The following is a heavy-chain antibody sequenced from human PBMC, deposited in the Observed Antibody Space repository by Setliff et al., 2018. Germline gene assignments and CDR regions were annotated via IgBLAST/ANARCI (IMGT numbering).Heavy chain of an antibody. CDR3: ARDLGHGGDSDY. D-gene: IGHD2-21*02. V-gene: IGHV4-34*01. J-gene: IGHJ4*02. CDR2: IGHTGSI. CDR1: GGSFSGYY. Sequence: SETLSLTCAVYGGSFSGYYWSWVRQPPGKGLEWVGNIGHTGSINYNPSLKSRLTISRDTSKNQVSLKLNSVTATDTAVYYCARDLGHGGDSDYWGQGILVTVSS.